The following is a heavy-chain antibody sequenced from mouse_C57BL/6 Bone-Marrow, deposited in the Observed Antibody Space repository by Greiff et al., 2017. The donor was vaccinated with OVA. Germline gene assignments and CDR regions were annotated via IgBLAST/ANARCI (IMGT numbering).Heavy chain of an antibody. CDR3: AGGPYYYGSSYGFAY. V-gene: IGHV1-54*01. Sequence: QVQLQQSGAELVRPGTSVKVSCKASGYAFTNYLIEWVKQRPGQGLEWIGVINPGSGGTNYNEKFKGKATLTADKSSSTAYMQLSSLTSEDSAVYLCAGGPYYYGSSYGFAYWGQGTLVTVSA. J-gene: IGHJ3*01. CDR1: GYAFTNYL. D-gene: IGHD1-1*01. CDR2: INPGSGGT.